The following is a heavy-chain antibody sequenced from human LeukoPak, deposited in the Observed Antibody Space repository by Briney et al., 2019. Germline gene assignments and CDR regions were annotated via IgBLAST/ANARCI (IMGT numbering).Heavy chain of an antibody. CDR1: GFTASDHW. CDR2: IRYDGSEK. V-gene: IGHV3-7*03. J-gene: IGHJ4*02. Sequence: GGSLRLSCAASGFTASDHWMNWVRQAPGKGLEWVANIRYDGSEKYYVDSVKGRFTISRDNARNSLYLQMNSLTAEDTAVYYCARDDGSGAGGYWGQGTLVTVSS. D-gene: IGHD3-10*01. CDR3: ARDDGSGAGGY.